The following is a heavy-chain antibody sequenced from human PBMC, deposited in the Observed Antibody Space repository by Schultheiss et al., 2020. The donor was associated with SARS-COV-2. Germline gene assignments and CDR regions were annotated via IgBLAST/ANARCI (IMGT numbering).Heavy chain of an antibody. Sequence: GGSLRLSCGASGFSFSTYDVQWVRQAIGKGLEWVSVIGATGSIYYHASVKGRFTISRDNAKNSLYLQLNSLSDEDTAVYFCVRDAANWNDVDYWGQGTLVTVSS. D-gene: IGHD1-20*01. CDR2: IGATGSI. CDR3: VRDAANWNDVDY. J-gene: IGHJ4*02. V-gene: IGHV3-13*01. CDR1: GFSFSTYD.